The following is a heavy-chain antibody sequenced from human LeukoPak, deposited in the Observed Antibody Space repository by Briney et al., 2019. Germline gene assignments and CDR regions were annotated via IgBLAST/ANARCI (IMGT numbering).Heavy chain of an antibody. Sequence: SVKVSCKASGGTFSSYAISWVRQAPGQGLEWMGRIIPIFGIANYAQKFQGRVTITADKSTSTAYMELSSLRSEDTAVYYCARDYVAPYYYYGMDVWGQGTTVTVS. CDR1: GGTFSSYA. D-gene: IGHD3-16*01. CDR2: IIPIFGIA. V-gene: IGHV1-69*04. J-gene: IGHJ6*02. CDR3: ARDYVAPYYYYGMDV.